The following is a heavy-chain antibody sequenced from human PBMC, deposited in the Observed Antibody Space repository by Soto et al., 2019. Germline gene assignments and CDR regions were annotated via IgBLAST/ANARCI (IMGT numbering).Heavy chain of an antibody. CDR1: GFTFSSYG. V-gene: IGHV3-30*18. CDR2: ISYDGSNK. CDR3: AKCAGVAQYYFDY. D-gene: IGHD2-8*01. J-gene: IGHJ4*02. Sequence: GGSLRLSCAASGFTFSSYGMHWVRQAPGKGLEWVAVISYDGSNKYYADTVKGRFTISRDNSKNTLYLQMNSLRAEDTAVYYCAKCAGVAQYYFDYWGQGTLVTVSS.